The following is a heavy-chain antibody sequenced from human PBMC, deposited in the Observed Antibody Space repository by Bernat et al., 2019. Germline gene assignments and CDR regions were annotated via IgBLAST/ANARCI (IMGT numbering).Heavy chain of an antibody. V-gene: IGHV3-30*18. CDR1: GFTFSSYG. D-gene: IGHD2-21*02. Sequence: QVQLVESGGGVVQPGRSLRLSCAASGFTFSSYGMHWVRQAPGKGLEWVAVISYDGSNKYYADSVKGRFTISRDNSKNTLYLQMNSLRAEDTAVYYCAKEMVVTASTVWYFDLWGRGTLVTVSS. CDR2: ISYDGSNK. J-gene: IGHJ2*01. CDR3: AKEMVVTASTVWYFDL.